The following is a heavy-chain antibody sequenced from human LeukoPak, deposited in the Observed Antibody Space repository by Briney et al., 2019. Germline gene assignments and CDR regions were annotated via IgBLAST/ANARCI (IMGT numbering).Heavy chain of an antibody. Sequence: SETLSLTCAVYGGSFSGYYWSWIRQPPGKGLEWIGSIYYSGSTYYNPSLKSRVTISVDTSKNQFSLKLSSVTAADTAVYYCAHPGDLDYWGQGTLVTVSS. V-gene: IGHV4-34*01. CDR2: IYYSGST. CDR3: AHPGDLDY. CDR1: GGSFSGYY. J-gene: IGHJ4*02. D-gene: IGHD4-17*01.